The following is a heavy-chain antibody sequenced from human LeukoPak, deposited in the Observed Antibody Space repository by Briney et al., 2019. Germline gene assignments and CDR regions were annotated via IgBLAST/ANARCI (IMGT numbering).Heavy chain of an antibody. CDR2: IKQDGSVK. Sequence: TGGSLRLSCAASGFTFSSYWMSWVRQAPGMGLQWVANIKQDGSVKTYVDSVKGRFTISRDNAKNSLYLQMNSLRGEDTAVYYCATFLGATFIDHWGQGTLVSVSS. CDR1: GFTFSSYW. J-gene: IGHJ4*02. CDR3: ATFLGATFIDH. D-gene: IGHD1-26*01. V-gene: IGHV3-7*01.